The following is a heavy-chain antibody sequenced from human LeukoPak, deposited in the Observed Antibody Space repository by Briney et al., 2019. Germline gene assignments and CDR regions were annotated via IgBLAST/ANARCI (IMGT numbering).Heavy chain of an antibody. CDR2: IRSDGSNK. D-gene: IGHD4-23*01. CDR1: GFTFSSYG. Sequence: GGSLRLSCAASGFTFSSYGMHWVRQAPGKGLEWVAFIRSDGSNKYYAASVKGRFTISRDNSKNTLYLQMTSLRAEDTAVYYCARSRPTVITPYGMDVWGQGTTVTVSS. V-gene: IGHV3-30*02. J-gene: IGHJ6*02. CDR3: ARSRPTVITPYGMDV.